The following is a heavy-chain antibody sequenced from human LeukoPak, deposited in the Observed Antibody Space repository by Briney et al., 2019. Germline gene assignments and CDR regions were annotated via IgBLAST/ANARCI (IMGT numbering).Heavy chain of an antibody. CDR3: ARQSGAGNWFDP. Sequence: ASVKVSCKASGYTFTGYYIHWVRQAPGQGLERMGWINPYSGATNYAPKFQGRVTMTRDTSISRGYMELSRVRSDDTAVYYCARQSGAGNWFDPWGQGTLVTVSS. CDR2: INPYSGAT. D-gene: IGHD3-10*01. V-gene: IGHV1-2*02. J-gene: IGHJ5*02. CDR1: GYTFTGYY.